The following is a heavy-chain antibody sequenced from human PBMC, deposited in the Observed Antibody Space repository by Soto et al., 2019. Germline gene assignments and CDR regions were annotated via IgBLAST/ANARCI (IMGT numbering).Heavy chain of an antibody. CDR3: TRHKKYYYYYYYMDV. CDR2: IRSKAYGGTT. Sequence: PGGSLRLSCTASGFTFGDYAMSWFRQAPGKGLEWVGFIRSKAYGGTTEYAASVKGRFTISRDDSKSIAYLQMNSLKTEDTAVYYCTRHKKYYYYYYYMDVWGKGTTVTVSS. V-gene: IGHV3-49*03. J-gene: IGHJ6*03. CDR1: GFTFGDYA.